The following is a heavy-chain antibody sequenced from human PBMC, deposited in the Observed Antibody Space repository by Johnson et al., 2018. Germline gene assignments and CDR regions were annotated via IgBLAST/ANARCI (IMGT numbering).Heavy chain of an antibody. V-gene: IGHV4-59*01. CDR3: ARAGGFPTFYYYYMDV. CDR2: IYYSGST. J-gene: IGHJ6*03. D-gene: IGHD3-16*01. CDR1: GGSISSYY. Sequence: QVQLQQSGPGLVEPSETLSLTCTVSGGSISSYYWSWIRQPPGKGLEWIGYIYYSGSTHSNPSLKSRVTISVDTSKNQFSLKLSSVTAADTAVYYCARAGGFPTFYYYYMDVWGKGTTVTVSS.